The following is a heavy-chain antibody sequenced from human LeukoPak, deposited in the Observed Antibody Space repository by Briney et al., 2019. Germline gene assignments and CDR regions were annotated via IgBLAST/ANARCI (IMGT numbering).Heavy chain of an antibody. V-gene: IGHV4-4*02. CDR1: GGSISSSNW. D-gene: IGHD6-13*01. J-gene: IGHJ3*02. Sequence: ASGTLSLTCAVSGGSISSSNWWSWVRQPPGKGLEWIGEIYHSGSTNYNLSLKSRVTISVDTSKNQFSLKLSSVTAADTAVYYCASDDSSSWYRSAFDIWGQGTMVTVSS. CDR2: IYHSGST. CDR3: ASDDSSSWYRSAFDI.